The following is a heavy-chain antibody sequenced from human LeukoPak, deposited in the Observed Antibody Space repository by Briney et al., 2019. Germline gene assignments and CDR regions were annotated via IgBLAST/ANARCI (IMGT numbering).Heavy chain of an antibody. D-gene: IGHD2-2*01. Sequence: GGSLRLSCAASGFTFSSYSMNWVRQAPGKGREWVSSISSSRSYIYYADSVNGRFTISRDTDKNSLYLQMNSLRAEDTAVYYCARCPVVPAVIYYYYYGMDVWGQGTTVTVSS. CDR1: GFTFSSYS. V-gene: IGHV3-21*01. CDR3: ARCPVVPAVIYYYYYGMDV. J-gene: IGHJ6*02. CDR2: ISSSRSYI.